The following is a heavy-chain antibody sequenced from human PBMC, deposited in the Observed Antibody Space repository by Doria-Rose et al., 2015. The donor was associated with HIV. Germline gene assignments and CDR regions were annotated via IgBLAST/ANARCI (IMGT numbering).Heavy chain of an antibody. Sequence: QVQLVQSGPVLVKPTETLTLTCTASGVSLSSPGMGVSWIRQPPGKALEWLANIFSDDERSYKTSLKSRLTISRCTSKIQVVLTMTDMDPVDTATYYCARIKSSRWYHKYYFDFWGQGTLVIVSA. CDR1: GVSLSSPGMG. D-gene: IGHD6-13*01. CDR2: IFSDDER. J-gene: IGHJ4*02. V-gene: IGHV2-26*01. CDR3: ARIKSSRWYHKYYFDF.